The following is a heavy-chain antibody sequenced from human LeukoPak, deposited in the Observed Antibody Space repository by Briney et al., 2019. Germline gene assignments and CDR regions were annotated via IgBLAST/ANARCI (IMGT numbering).Heavy chain of an antibody. CDR1: GFTFSRFW. CDR3: ARVSYSPSPTPFDY. V-gene: IGHV3-7*01. CDR2: IKEDGSER. Sequence: GGSLRLSCAASGFTFSRFWMNWVRQAPGKGLEWVANIKEDGSERHYVDSVKGRFTISRDNAKNSLYLQMNSLRAEDTAVYYCARVSYSPSPTPFDYWGQGTRVTVSS. D-gene: IGHD2-15*01. J-gene: IGHJ4*02.